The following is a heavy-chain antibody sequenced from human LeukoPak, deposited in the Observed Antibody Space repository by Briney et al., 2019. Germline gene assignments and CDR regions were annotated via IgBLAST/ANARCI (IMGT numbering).Heavy chain of an antibody. CDR2: ISSSRSFT. CDR1: GFSFSDHY. CDR3: ARLRGYSYGLDY. J-gene: IGHJ4*02. D-gene: IGHD5-18*01. Sequence: GGSLRLSCGASGFSFSDHYMSWIRQAPGKGLEWVSYISSSRSFTNYADSVKGRFTISRDTAKNSLYLQMNSLRAEDTAVYYCARLRGYSYGLDYWGQGILVTVSS. V-gene: IGHV3-11*03.